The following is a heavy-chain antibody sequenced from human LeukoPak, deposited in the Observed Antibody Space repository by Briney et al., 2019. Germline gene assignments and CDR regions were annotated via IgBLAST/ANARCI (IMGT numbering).Heavy chain of an antibody. CDR1: GFTFSSYS. J-gene: IGHJ6*02. D-gene: IGHD6-13*01. Sequence: GGSLRLSCAASGFTFSSYSMNWVRQAPGKGLEWVSYISSSSSTIYYADSVKGRFTISRDNAKNSLYLQMNSLRAEDTAVYYCARETATYIAAAGTVPLDYYYGMDVWGQGTAVTVSS. CDR3: ARETATYIAAAGTVPLDYYYGMDV. CDR2: ISSSSSTI. V-gene: IGHV3-48*04.